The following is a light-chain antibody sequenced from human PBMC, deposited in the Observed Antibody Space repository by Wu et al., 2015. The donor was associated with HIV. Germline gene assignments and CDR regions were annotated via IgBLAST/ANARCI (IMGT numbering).Light chain of an antibody. V-gene: IGKV3-15*01. CDR3: QQYNHWPPPWT. CDR1: EYYEQ. Sequence: GRGTSPAGQSEYYEQHSLVSAETWPGSSVLIYGTSTRATDIPGRFSGSGSGTVFTLTISSLQSEDFAVYYCQQYNHWPPPWTFGQGTKVEIK. CDR2: GTS. J-gene: IGKJ1*01.